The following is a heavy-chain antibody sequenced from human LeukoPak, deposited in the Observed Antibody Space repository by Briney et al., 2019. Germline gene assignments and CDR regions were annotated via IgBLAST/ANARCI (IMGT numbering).Heavy chain of an antibody. D-gene: IGHD3-10*01. CDR1: GFTFSSYA. CDR3: ASSPMVRGVIDY. J-gene: IGHJ4*02. Sequence: GRSLRLSCAAPGFTFSSYAMHWVRQAPGKGLEWVAVISYDGSNKYYADSVKGRFTISRDNSKNTLYLQMNSLRAEDTAVYYCASSPMVRGVIDYWGQGTLVTVSS. CDR2: ISYDGSNK. V-gene: IGHV3-30-3*01.